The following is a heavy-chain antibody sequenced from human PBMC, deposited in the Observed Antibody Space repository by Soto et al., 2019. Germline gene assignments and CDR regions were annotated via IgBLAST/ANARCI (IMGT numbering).Heavy chain of an antibody. V-gene: IGHV4-31*03. CDR3: ARDRVAARPDYYYGMDV. CDR2: IYYSGST. D-gene: IGHD6-6*01. J-gene: IGHJ6*02. CDR1: GGSISSGGYY. Sequence: QVQLQESGPGLVKPSQTLSLTCTVSGGSISSGGYYWSWIRQHPGKGLEWIGYIYYSGSTYYNPSLKSRVNISVDTSKNQFSLKLSSVTAADTAVYYCARDRVAARPDYYYGMDVWGQGTTVTVSS.